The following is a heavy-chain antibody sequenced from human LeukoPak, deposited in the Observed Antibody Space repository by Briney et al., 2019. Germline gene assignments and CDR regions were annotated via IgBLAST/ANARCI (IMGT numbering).Heavy chain of an antibody. CDR3: ARAVKVGATGDAFDI. V-gene: IGHV1-69*04. CDR1: GGTFTSYA. J-gene: IGHJ3*02. D-gene: IGHD1-26*01. Sequence: SVTVSCKASGGTFTSYAISWVGQAPGQGLEWMGRIIPILGIANYAQKFPGRVTITADKSTSTAYMELSSLRSEDTAVYYCARAVKVGATGDAFDIWGQGAMVTVSS. CDR2: IIPILGIA.